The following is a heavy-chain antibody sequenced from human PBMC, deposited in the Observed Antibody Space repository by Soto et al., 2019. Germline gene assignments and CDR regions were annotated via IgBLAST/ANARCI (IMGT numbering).Heavy chain of an antibody. CDR1: GFTFDDYA. Sequence: DVQLVESGGGLVQPGRSLRLSCAASGFTFDDYAMHWVRQAPGKGLEWVSGISWNSGSIGYADSVKGRFTISRDNAKNSLYLQMNSLRAEDTALYYCAKDLGVVTRGIDYWGQGTLVTVSS. J-gene: IGHJ4*02. CDR3: AKDLGVVTRGIDY. CDR2: ISWNSGSI. V-gene: IGHV3-9*01. D-gene: IGHD3-3*01.